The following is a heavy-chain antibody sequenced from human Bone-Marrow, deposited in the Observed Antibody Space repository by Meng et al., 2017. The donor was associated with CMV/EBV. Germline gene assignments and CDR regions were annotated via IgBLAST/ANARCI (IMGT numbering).Heavy chain of an antibody. V-gene: IGHV1-69*10. CDR1: GGTFSSYA. CDR2: IIPILGIA. D-gene: IGHD2-2*02. CDR3: ASVEYCSSTSCYTGEYYFDY. Sequence: SVKVSCKASGGTFSSYAISWVRQAPGQGLEWMGGIIPILGIANYAQKFQGRVTITTDESTSTAYMELSSLRSEDTAVYYCASVEYCSSTSCYTGEYYFDYWGQGTLVTVSS. J-gene: IGHJ4*02.